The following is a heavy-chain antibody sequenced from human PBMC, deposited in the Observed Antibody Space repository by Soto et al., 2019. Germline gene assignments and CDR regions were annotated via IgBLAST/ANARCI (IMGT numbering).Heavy chain of an antibody. Sequence: SETLSLTCTVSGASISNYYWTWIRQPPGKGLQWIGYIYYSGTTNYNPSLKSRVTISVDTSKNQFSLKLSSVTAADTAVYYCARAGYNWNDGYYYGMDVWGQGTTVTVSS. D-gene: IGHD1-1*01. CDR1: GASISNYY. J-gene: IGHJ6*02. V-gene: IGHV4-59*01. CDR3: ARAGYNWNDGYYYGMDV. CDR2: IYYSGTT.